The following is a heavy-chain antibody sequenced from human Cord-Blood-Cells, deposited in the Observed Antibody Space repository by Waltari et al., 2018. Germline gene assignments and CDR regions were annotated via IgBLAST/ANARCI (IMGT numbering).Heavy chain of an antibody. CDR1: GGSISRVGYY. CDR2: IYYSGST. D-gene: IGHD6-13*01. Sequence: QVQLQESGPGLVKPSQTLSLTCTVSGGSISRVGYYWSWIRQHPGPGLEWIGYIYYSGSTYYNPSLKSRVTISVDTSKNQFSLKLSSVTAADTAVYYCARAAWCRSWNYYYYYYMDVWGKGTTVTVSS. J-gene: IGHJ6*03. V-gene: IGHV4-31*03. CDR3: ARAAWCRSWNYYYYYYMDV.